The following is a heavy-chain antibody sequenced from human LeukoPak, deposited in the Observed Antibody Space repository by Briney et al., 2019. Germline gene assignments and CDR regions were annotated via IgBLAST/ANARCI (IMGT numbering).Heavy chain of an antibody. J-gene: IGHJ4*02. D-gene: IGHD3-22*01. Sequence: SETLSLTCTVSGGSISSYYWSWIRQPPGKGLEWIGYIYYSGSTNYHPSLKSRVTISVDTSKNQFSLKLSSVTAADTAVYYCARALYYDSSPPRYYFDYWGQGTLVTVSS. V-gene: IGHV4-59*01. CDR2: IYYSGST. CDR1: GGSISSYY. CDR3: ARALYYDSSPPRYYFDY.